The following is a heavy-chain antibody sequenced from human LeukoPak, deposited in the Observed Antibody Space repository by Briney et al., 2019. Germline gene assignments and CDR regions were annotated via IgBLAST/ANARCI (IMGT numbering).Heavy chain of an antibody. Sequence: AGGSLRLSCSASGFTSTTYSMNWVRQAPGKGLEWVSSISSSSTYIYYADSVRGRFTISRDNSKNTLYLQMNSLRAEDTAVYYCAKTNRNYFDYWGQGTLVTVSS. V-gene: IGHV3-21*04. CDR1: GFTSTTYS. CDR2: ISSSSTYI. J-gene: IGHJ4*02. CDR3: AKTNRNYFDY. D-gene: IGHD1/OR15-1a*01.